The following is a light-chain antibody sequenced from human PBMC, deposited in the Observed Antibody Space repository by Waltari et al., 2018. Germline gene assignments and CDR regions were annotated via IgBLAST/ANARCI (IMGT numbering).Light chain of an antibody. J-gene: IGKJ1*01. Sequence: VLTQSPGTLSLSPGERATLSCRASQSVSRSLAWYQQKPGQAPRLLIYGASSRATGVPDRFSGSGSGTDFSLTISRLEPEDFAVYYCQHYVRLPVTFGQGTKVEIK. CDR3: QHYVRLPVT. CDR2: GAS. V-gene: IGKV3-20*01. CDR1: QSVSRS.